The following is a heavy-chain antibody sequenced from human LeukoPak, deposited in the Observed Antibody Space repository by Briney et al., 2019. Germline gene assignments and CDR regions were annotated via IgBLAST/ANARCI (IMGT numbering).Heavy chain of an antibody. CDR3: ARDRGWRSSGYYLYHFDY. D-gene: IGHD3-22*01. J-gene: IGHJ4*02. CDR2: IKHNGGEK. Sequence: GGSLRLSCVASGFTFTDYFMSWARQAPGKGLEWVASIKHNGGEKYYVDSVKGRFTISRDNAKNSLYLEMSSLRVEDTAVYYCARDRGWRSSGYYLYHFDYWGQGTLVTFAS. CDR1: GFTFTDYF. V-gene: IGHV3-7*01.